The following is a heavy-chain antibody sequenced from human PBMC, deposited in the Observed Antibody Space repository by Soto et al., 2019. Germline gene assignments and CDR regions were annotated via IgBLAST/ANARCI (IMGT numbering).Heavy chain of an antibody. J-gene: IGHJ4*02. Sequence: PSETLSLTCAVSGGSTSHYYWSWIRQPAGKGLEWIGRIYSGGSTNYNPSLKSRVTMSVDTSKNQFSLNLNSVTAADAAIYFCARGPGGFGDFSLDYWGQGTLVTVSS. D-gene: IGHD3-10*01. CDR2: IYSGGST. CDR1: GGSTSHYY. CDR3: ARGPGGFGDFSLDY. V-gene: IGHV4-4*07.